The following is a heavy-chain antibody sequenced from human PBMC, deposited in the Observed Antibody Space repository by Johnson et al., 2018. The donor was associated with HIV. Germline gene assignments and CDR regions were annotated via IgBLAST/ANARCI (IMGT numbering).Heavy chain of an antibody. D-gene: IGHD3-22*01. V-gene: IGHV3-66*01. Sequence: VQLVESGGGLVKPGGSLRLSCAASGFTFSDYYMSWIRQAPGKGLEWVSVIYSGGSTYYADSVKGRFTISSDNSKNTLYLQMKSLRAGDTAVYYCARDGYPRDDRRGPYGAFDIWGQGTMVTVSS. CDR1: GFTFSDYY. CDR3: ARDGYPRDDRRGPYGAFDI. J-gene: IGHJ3*02. CDR2: IYSGGST.